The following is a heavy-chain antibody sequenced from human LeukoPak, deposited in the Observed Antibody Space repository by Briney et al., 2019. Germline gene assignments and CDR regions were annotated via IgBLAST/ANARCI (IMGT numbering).Heavy chain of an antibody. CDR2: ISAYNGNT. D-gene: IGHD6-19*01. CDR1: GGTFSSYA. J-gene: IGHJ4*02. Sequence: RASVKVSCKASGGTFSSYAISWVRQAPGQGLEWMGWISAYNGNTNYAQKLQGRVTMTTDTSTSTAYMELRSLRSDDTAVYYCARDSSGWAFDYWGQGTLVTVSS. CDR3: ARDSSGWAFDY. V-gene: IGHV1-18*01.